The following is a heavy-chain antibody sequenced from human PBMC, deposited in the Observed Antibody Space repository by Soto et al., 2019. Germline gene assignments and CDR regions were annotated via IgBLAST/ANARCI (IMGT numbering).Heavy chain of an antibody. CDR3: ARPNASNSSFFGP. CDR2: IHHTGRT. J-gene: IGHJ5*02. Sequence: QVQLQEMGPGLVKPSQTLTITCTVSGDSVNSAYWSWIRQLPGKGLEWMGNIHHTGRTFYNPSLKIRLTIPIATSSPLSPLKMGSIPAADAAFYYGARPNASNSSFFGPWAQGAVSTVS. D-gene: IGHD6-6*01. CDR1: GDSVNSAY. V-gene: IGHV4-30-4*01.